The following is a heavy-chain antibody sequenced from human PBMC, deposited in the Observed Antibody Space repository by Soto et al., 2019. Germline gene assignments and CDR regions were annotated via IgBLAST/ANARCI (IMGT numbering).Heavy chain of an antibody. J-gene: IGHJ3*01. CDR2: IYSGGST. CDR1: GFTVSSNY. Sequence: EVQLVESGGGLVQPGGSLRLSCAASGFTVSSNYMSWVRQAPGKGLEWVSVIYSGGSTYYADSVKGRFTISRHNSKNTLYLQMNSLRAVDTAVYYWVSRGCSSTSCYYWGDDAFDLWGQGTMVTVSS. V-gene: IGHV3-53*04. CDR3: VSRGCSSTSCYYWGDDAFDL. D-gene: IGHD2-2*01.